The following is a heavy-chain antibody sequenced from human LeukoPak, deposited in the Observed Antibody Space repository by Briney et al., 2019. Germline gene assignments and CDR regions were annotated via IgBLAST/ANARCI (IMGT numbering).Heavy chain of an antibody. D-gene: IGHD3-10*01. CDR1: GFTFSSYG. CDR3: ARDRYYGSGSPFDY. CDR2: IWYDGSNK. Sequence: GRSLRLSCAASGFTFSSYGMHWVRQAPGKGLEWVAVIWYDGSNKYYADSVKGRFTISRDNPKNTLYLQMNSLRAEDTAVYYCARDRYYGSGSPFDYWGQGTLVTVSS. J-gene: IGHJ4*02. V-gene: IGHV3-33*01.